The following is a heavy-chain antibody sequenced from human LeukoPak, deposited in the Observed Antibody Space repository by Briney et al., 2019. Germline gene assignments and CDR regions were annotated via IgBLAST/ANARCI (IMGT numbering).Heavy chain of an antibody. CDR2: INHSGST. V-gene: IGHV4-34*01. D-gene: IGHD3-3*01. CDR1: GGSFSGYY. CDR3: ARGGMTIFGVVIGRAFDY. Sequence: SETLSLTCAVYGGSFSGYYWSWIRQPPGKGLEWIGEINHSGSTNYNPSLKSRVTISVDTSKNQFSLKLSSVTAADTAVYYCARGGMTIFGVVIGRAFDYWGQGTLVTVSS. J-gene: IGHJ4*02.